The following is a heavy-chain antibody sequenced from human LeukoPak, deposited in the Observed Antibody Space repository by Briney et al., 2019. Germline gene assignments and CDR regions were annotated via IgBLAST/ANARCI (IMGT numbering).Heavy chain of an antibody. D-gene: IGHD2/OR15-2a*01. CDR1: GFTFSSYW. J-gene: IGHJ6*03. CDR3: ARGIRDYYYYYMDV. Sequence: GGSLRLSCAASGFTFSSYWMHWVRQAPGKGLVWVSRINSDGSSTSYADSVKGRFTISRDNAQNTLYLQMNSLRAEDTAVYYCARGIRDYYYYYMDVWGKGTTVTVSS. V-gene: IGHV3-74*01. CDR2: INSDGSST.